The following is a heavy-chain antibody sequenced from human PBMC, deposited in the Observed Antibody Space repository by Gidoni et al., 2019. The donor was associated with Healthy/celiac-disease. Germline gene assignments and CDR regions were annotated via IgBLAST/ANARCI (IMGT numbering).Heavy chain of an antibody. Sequence: QVQLQESGPGLVTPSETLSLTCTVPGGPISSYCWSWSRQPPGKGLEWIGYTYCSGRTNYNPSLKSRVTISVDTSKNQFSLKLSSVTAADTAVYYCAREWFGESPFFDYWGQGTLVTVSS. CDR2: TYCSGRT. J-gene: IGHJ4*02. CDR1: GGPISSYC. D-gene: IGHD3-10*01. CDR3: AREWFGESPFFDY. V-gene: IGHV4-59*01.